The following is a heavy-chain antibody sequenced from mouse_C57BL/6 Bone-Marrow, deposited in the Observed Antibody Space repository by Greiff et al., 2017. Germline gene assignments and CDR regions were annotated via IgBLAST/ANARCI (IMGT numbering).Heavy chain of an antibody. Sequence: QVTLKAPGPGILQPSQSLSLTCSFSGFSLSTFGMGVGWIRQPSGKGLEWLAHIWWDDDKYYNPALKSRLTISKDTSKNQVFLKIANVDTADTATYYCARMIYDGYPWYFDVWGTGTTVTVSS. CDR1: GFSLSTFGMG. CDR3: ARMIYDGYPWYFDV. J-gene: IGHJ1*03. D-gene: IGHD2-3*01. V-gene: IGHV8-8*01. CDR2: IWWDDDK.